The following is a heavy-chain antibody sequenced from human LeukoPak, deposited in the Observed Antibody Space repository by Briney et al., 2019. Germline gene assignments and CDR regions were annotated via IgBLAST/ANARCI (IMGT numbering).Heavy chain of an antibody. D-gene: IGHD1-26*01. V-gene: IGHV3-23*01. CDR3: AKLWRGSYPRYFDY. CDR1: GFTFRSYA. Sequence: GGSLTLSCAASGFTFRSYAMSWVRQAPGKGLEWVSVITDSGGVTFYADSVKGRFTISRDNSKNALYLQMNSLSAEDSAIYYCAKLWRGSYPRYFDYWGQGALVTVSS. J-gene: IGHJ4*02. CDR2: ITDSGGVT.